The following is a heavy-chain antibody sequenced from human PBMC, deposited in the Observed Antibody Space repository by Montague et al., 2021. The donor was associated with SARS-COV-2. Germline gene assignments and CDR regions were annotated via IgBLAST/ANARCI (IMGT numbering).Heavy chain of an antibody. J-gene: IGHJ5*02. CDR3: ARLGVVPSPRTFDP. CDR1: GASISSNNW. D-gene: IGHD3-10*01. V-gene: IGHV4-4*02. CDR2: TYHSGST. Sequence: SETLSLTCEVSGASISSNNWWIWVRQSPGKGLEWIGETYHSGSTNYNPSLRGRVTIPVDKSKNQFSLKVNSVSAADTAVYYCARLGVVPSPRTFDPWGQGTLVTVSS.